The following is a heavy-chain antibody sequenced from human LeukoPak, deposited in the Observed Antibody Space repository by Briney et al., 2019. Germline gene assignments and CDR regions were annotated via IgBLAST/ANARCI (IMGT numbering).Heavy chain of an antibody. D-gene: IGHD3-22*01. CDR2: ISYDGSNK. CDR1: GFTFSSYA. V-gene: IGHV3-30*04. CDR3: ARPRREDYDSSGCLDY. Sequence: GRSLRLSCAASGFTFSSYAMPWVRQAPGKGLEWVAVISYDGSNKYYADSVKGRFTISRDNSKNTLYLQMNSLRAEDTAVYYCARPRREDYDSSGCLDYWGQGTLVTVSS. J-gene: IGHJ4*02.